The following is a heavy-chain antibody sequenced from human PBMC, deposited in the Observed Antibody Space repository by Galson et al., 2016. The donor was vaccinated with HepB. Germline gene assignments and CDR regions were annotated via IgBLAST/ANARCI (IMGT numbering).Heavy chain of an antibody. J-gene: IGHJ4*02. Sequence: SVKVSCKASGDTFSSYAISWVRQAPGQGLEWLGRIVPLLGIANYAHNFQDRVTMTADKSTSTAYMELSSLKSEDTAVYYCARDPDKPLSSLDYWGRGTLVTVSS. D-gene: IGHD1-14*01. CDR2: IVPLLGIA. CDR3: ARDPDKPLSSLDY. CDR1: GDTFSSYA. V-gene: IGHV1-69*10.